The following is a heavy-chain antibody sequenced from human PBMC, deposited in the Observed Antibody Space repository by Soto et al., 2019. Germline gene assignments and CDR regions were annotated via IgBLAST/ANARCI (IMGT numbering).Heavy chain of an antibody. V-gene: IGHV4-31*03. J-gene: IGHJ4*02. CDR1: GDSLTSTGHY. CDR2: FHDGVNT. D-gene: IGHD1-1*01. Sequence: PSETLSLTCTVSGDSLTSTGHYWSWIRQDPGKGLEWIGYFHDGVNTNYSPSLRSRVTISADTSKNQFSLNLTSVTAADTAVYYCARVDHRRYFAISSDFWGQGTLVTVSS. CDR3: ARVDHRRYFAISSDF.